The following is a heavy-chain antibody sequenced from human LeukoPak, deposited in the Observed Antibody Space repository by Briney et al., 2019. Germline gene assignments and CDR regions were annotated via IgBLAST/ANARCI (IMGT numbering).Heavy chain of an antibody. CDR3: ARGADTSSWYGFYYYGLDV. CDR2: INHSGST. D-gene: IGHD6-13*01. V-gene: IGHV4-34*01. Sequence: PSETLSLTCAVYGGSFSGYYWSWIRQPPGKGLEWIGEINHSGSTNYNPSLKSRVTISVDTSKNQFSLKLSSVTAADTAVYYCARGADTSSWYGFYYYGLDVWGQGTTVTVSS. J-gene: IGHJ6*02. CDR1: GGSFSGYY.